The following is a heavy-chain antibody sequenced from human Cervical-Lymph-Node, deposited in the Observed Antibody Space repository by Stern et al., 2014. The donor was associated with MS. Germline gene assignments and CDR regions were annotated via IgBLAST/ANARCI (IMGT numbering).Heavy chain of an antibody. V-gene: IGHV3-33*01. D-gene: IGHD6-13*01. J-gene: IGHJ6*02. CDR1: GFTFSSYG. CDR3: ARSSSPSPYYYYGMDV. CDR2: IWYDGSNK. Sequence: QVQLVQSGGGVVQPGRSLRLYCAASGFTFSSYGMHWVRQAPGKGLEWVAVIWYDGSNKYYADSVKGRFTISRDNSKNTLYLQMNSLRAEDTAVYYCARSSSPSPYYYYGMDVWGQGTTVTVSS.